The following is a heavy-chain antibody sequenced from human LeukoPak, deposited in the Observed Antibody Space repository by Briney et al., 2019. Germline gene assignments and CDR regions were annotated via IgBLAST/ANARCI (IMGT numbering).Heavy chain of an antibody. CDR2: IYPGDSDT. V-gene: IGHV5-51*01. Sequence: GESLKISCKGSGYSFTSYWIAWVRQMPGKGLEWMGIIYPGDSDTRYSPSFQGHVTISADKSISTAYLQWSSLKASDTAMYYCASPRQYSSGWHALDYWGQGTLVTVSS. D-gene: IGHD6-19*01. J-gene: IGHJ4*02. CDR1: GYSFTSYW. CDR3: ASPRQYSSGWHALDY.